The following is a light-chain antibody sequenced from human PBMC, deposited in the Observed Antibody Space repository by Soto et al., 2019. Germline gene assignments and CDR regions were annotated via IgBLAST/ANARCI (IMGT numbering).Light chain of an antibody. CDR2: GHN. J-gene: IGLJ2*01. V-gene: IGLV1-44*01. CDR3: AAWDDSLNGRV. Sequence: QSVLTQPPSASGTPGQRVTISCSGSSSSIGSNTVNWYQQLPGTAPKLLIYGHNHRPSGVPDRFSGPKSGTSASLAISGLQSEDEADYYCAAWDDSLNGRVFGGGTKVTVL. CDR1: SSSIGSNT.